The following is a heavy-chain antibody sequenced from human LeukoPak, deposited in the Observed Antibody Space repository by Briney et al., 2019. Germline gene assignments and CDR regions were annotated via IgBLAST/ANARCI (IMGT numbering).Heavy chain of an antibody. J-gene: IGHJ4*02. Sequence: GGSLRLSCAASGFTFSSYAMHWVRQAPGKGLEWVSGISWNSGSIGYADSVKGRFTISRDNAKNSLYLQMNSLRAEDMALYYCAKGGYYYDSSGYPDYYNWGNYFDYWGQGTLVTVSS. CDR2: ISWNSGSI. V-gene: IGHV3-9*03. CDR3: AKGGYYYDSSGYPDYYNWGNYFDY. CDR1: GFTFSSYA. D-gene: IGHD3-22*01.